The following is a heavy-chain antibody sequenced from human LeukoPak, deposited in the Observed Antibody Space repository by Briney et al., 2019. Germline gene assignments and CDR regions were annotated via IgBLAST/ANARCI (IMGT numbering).Heavy chain of an antibody. J-gene: IGHJ6*02. CDR2: IISSSSTI. CDR1: GFTFSSYS. D-gene: IGHD2-21*01. CDR3: ARGQEGSDYSYYYYGMDV. V-gene: IGHV3-48*04. Sequence: PTGGSLRLSCAASGFTFSSYSMNWVRQAPGKGLEWVSYIISSSSTIYYADSVKGRFAISRDNAKNSLYLQMNSLRAEDTAVYYCARGQEGSDYSYYYYGMDVWGQGTTVTVSS.